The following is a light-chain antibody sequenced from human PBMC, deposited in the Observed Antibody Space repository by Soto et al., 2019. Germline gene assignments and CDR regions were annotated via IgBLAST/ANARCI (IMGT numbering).Light chain of an antibody. V-gene: IGLV2-18*02. CDR1: SSDVGSYNR. CDR2: EVS. J-gene: IGLJ1*01. CDR3: SSYTSSSTFV. Sequence: QSALTQPPSVSGSPGQSVTISCTGTSSDVGSYNRVSWYQQPPGTAPKLMIYEVSNRPSGVPDRFSGSKSDNTASLTISGLQSEDEADYYCSSYTSSSTFVFGTGTKGTVL.